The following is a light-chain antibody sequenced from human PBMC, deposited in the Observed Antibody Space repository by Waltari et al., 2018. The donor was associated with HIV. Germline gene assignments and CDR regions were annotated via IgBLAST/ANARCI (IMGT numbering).Light chain of an antibody. CDR2: GAS. V-gene: IGKV3-20*01. J-gene: IGKJ1*01. Sequence: EIVLTQSPGTLSLSPGERATLSCRPSQAVSNSYLVWYQQKPGQAPRLLISGASNRATGIPDRFSGSGSGTDFNLNISRLEPEDFAVYYRQQYDISPRTFGQGTKVEIK. CDR1: QAVSNSY. CDR3: QQYDISPRT.